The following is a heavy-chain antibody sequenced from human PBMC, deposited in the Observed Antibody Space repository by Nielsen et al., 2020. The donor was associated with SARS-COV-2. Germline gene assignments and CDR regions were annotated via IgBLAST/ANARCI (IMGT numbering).Heavy chain of an antibody. CDR2: VYPGDSDT. CDR1: GYRFSSYW. CDR3: ARQPSDYYGMDV. Sequence: GESLKISCKGSGYRFSSYWITWVRQMPGKGLEWMGIVYPGDSDTRYSPSFQGQVTISVDRSISTAYLQWSALKASDTAIYYCARQPSDYYGMDVWGQGTTVTVSS. J-gene: IGHJ6*02. V-gene: IGHV5-51*01.